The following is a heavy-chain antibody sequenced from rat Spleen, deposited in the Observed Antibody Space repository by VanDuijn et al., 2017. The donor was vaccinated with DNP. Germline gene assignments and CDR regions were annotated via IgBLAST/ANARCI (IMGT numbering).Heavy chain of an antibody. J-gene: IGHJ2*01. V-gene: IGHV5-7*01. CDR1: GFTFSDYY. CDR2: ISYNGGTP. CDR3: AGRPPPTRGPFDY. Sequence: EVLLVESDGGLVQPGRSLKLSCAVSGFTFSDYYMAWVRQAPAKGLEWVATISYNGGTPYYRDSVKDRFTISRDNAQSTLYLQMDSLRSEDTATYYCAGRPPPTRGPFDYWGQGVTVTVSS. D-gene: IGHD1-4*01.